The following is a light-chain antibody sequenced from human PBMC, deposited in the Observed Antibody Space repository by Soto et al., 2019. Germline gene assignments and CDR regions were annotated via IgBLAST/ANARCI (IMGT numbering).Light chain of an antibody. Sequence: EIVLTQSPGTLSLSSGERATLSCRASQSVRNHYLAWYQQKTGQAPRLLIYGASYMVTGIPDKFSGSGSGADFTLTISRLEPEDFAVYYCPQYGGSPGTFGQGTKVEIK. V-gene: IGKV3-20*01. J-gene: IGKJ1*01. CDR1: QSVRNHY. CDR3: PQYGGSPGT. CDR2: GAS.